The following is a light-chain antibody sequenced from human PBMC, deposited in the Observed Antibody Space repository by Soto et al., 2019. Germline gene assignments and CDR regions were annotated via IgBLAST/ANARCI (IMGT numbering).Light chain of an antibody. Sequence: EIVMTQTAATLSVYPGGRATLSCRASQSVSSNLAWYQQKPGQAPWPLIYGASTRATGIPVRFSGSGSGTEFTLTISCLQSEDFALYYCQEYNNWPRRFGQGTKVDI. J-gene: IGKJ1*01. V-gene: IGKV3-15*01. CDR2: GAS. CDR1: QSVSSN. CDR3: QEYNNWPRR.